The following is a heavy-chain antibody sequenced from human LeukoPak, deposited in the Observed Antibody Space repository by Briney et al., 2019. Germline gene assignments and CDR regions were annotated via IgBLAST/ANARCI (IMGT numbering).Heavy chain of an antibody. D-gene: IGHD2-21*01. J-gene: IGHJ4*02. CDR1: GYTFTSYD. Sequence: ASVKVSCKASGYTFTSYDINWVRQAPGQGLEWMGWISAYNGNTNYAQKLQGRVTMTTDTSTSTAYMELRSLRSDDTAVYYCARVFRSGDCDYWGQGTLVTVSS. V-gene: IGHV1-18*01. CDR3: ARVFRSGDCDY. CDR2: ISAYNGNT.